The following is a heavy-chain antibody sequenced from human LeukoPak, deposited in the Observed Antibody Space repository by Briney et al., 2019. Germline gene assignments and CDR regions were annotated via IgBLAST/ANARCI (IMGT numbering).Heavy chain of an antibody. Sequence: PSETLSLTCTVSGGSISSYYRSWIPQPPGKALEWIGYIYYSGSTNYNPSLKSRVTISADTSKNQFSLKLSSVTAADTAVYFCARHEGYSYAFAYWGQGTLVTVSS. CDR3: ARHEGYSYAFAY. CDR1: GGSISSYY. D-gene: IGHD5-18*01. CDR2: IYYSGST. V-gene: IGHV4-59*08. J-gene: IGHJ4*02.